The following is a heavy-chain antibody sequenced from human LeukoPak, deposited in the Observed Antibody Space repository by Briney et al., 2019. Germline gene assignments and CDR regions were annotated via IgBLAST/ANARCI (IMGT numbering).Heavy chain of an antibody. D-gene: IGHD2-21*01. CDR1: GFSLGTYS. CDR2: ISSSSKYI. V-gene: IGHV3-21*01. Sequence: GGSLRLSCAASGFSLGTYSMNWVRRPPGKGLGWVSSISSSSKYIFYADSVRGRFTISRDNAKNSLFLQMNSLRAEDTAVYCCSREGIALSASDLWGQRTLATVSS. CDR3: SREGIALSASDL. J-gene: IGHJ4*02.